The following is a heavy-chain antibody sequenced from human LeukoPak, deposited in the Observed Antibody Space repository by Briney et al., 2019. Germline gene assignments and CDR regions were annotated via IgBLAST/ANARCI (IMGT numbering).Heavy chain of an antibody. V-gene: IGHV3-23*01. CDR3: AKEDCSGGRCYGGLDV. J-gene: IGHJ6*02. CDR2: IDGSGRNT. D-gene: IGHD2-15*01. Sequence: TGGSLRLSCVISGFTFSKYAMGCVRQAPGEGLEWVSSIDGSGRNTYFAGSVKGRFTISRDNSKNTLYLQMNSLRAEDTALYHCAKEDCSGGRCYGGLDVWGQGTTVTVSS. CDR1: GFTFSKYA.